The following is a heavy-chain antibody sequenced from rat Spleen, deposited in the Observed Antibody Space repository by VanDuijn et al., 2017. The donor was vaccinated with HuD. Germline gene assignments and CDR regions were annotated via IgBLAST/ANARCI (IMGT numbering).Heavy chain of an antibody. CDR1: GFTFSSYW. CDR2: ISSEGANT. V-gene: IGHV5-58*01. Sequence: EVQLVESGGGLVQPGRSLKLSCAASGFTFSSYWMHWIRQAPGKGLEWVSSISSEGANTYYSDSMKGRFTISRDNSIKTAYLQVTSLRSEDTATYYCTRDLIRGTRDYWGQGVMVTVSS. CDR3: TRDLIRGTRDY. D-gene: IGHD4-3*01. J-gene: IGHJ2*01.